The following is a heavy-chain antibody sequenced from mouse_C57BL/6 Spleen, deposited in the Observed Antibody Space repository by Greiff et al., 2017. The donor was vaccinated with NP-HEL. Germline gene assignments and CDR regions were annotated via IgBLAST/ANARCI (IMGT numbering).Heavy chain of an antibody. V-gene: IGHV1-55*01. Sequence: QVQLKQPGAELVKPGASVKMSCKASGYTFTSYWITWVKQRPGQGLEWIGDIYPGSGSTNYNEKFKSKATLTVDTSSSTAYMQLSSLTSEDSAVYYCASYGSSYWYFDVWGTGTTVTVSS. CDR1: GYTFTSYW. CDR3: ASYGSSYWYFDV. D-gene: IGHD1-1*01. CDR2: IYPGSGST. J-gene: IGHJ1*03.